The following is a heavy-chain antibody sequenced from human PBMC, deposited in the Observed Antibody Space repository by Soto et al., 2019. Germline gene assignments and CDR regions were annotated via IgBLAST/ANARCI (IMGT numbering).Heavy chain of an antibody. CDR1: GFTFSSYA. J-gene: IGHJ3*02. V-gene: IGHV3-23*01. CDR3: EKELAIIGKCAVDM. CDR2: ISGGGGGST. D-gene: IGHD3-3*02. Sequence: EVHLLESGGGLVQPGGSLTLSCAASGFTFSSYAMSWVRQAPGKGLEWVSAISGGGGGSTYYADSVKGRLIISTDNSKKTLHLQMSSRRAEDTAVYYCEKELAIIGKCAVDMWGQGTMVTVSS.